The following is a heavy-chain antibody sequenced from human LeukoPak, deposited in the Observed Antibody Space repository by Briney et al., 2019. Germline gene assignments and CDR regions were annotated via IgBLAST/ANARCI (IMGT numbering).Heavy chain of an antibody. J-gene: IGHJ3*02. Sequence: ASVKVSCTASGHIFTGHYMNWVRQVPGQGLEWMGRINPKTGGTNYAQNFQGRVTMTRDTSISTTYMELSRLRPDDTAVYYCARVGDGLNDAFDIWGQGTMVTVSS. D-gene: IGHD5-24*01. CDR1: GHIFTGHY. V-gene: IGHV1-2*06. CDR3: ARVGDGLNDAFDI. CDR2: INPKTGGT.